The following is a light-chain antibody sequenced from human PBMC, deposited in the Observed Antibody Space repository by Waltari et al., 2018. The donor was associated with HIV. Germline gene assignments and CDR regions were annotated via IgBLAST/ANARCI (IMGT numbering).Light chain of an antibody. CDR2: SST. CDR3: MLFFRTSYL. V-gene: IGLV7-43*01. Sequence: QTVVTQEPSLTVSPGGTISLTCSSATVPVRNGHYVNWFQQKPGQPPRPLIYSSTRRHPLTPERFSGSLVGDRAALTLSNVWPEDQADYYCMLFFRTSYLFGGGTKVTVL. CDR1: TVPVRNGHY. J-gene: IGLJ2*01.